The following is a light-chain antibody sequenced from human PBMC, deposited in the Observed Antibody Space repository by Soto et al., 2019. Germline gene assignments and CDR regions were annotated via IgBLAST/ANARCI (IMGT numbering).Light chain of an antibody. CDR2: AAS. Sequence: DIQMTQSPSSLSASVGDRVTITCRASQHISNYLAWFQQKPGKAPKSLIYAASSLKSGVPSKFSGSGYGTDFTLTISSLQPEDFATYYCQQYNSFPYTFGQGTKLEIK. V-gene: IGKV1-16*02. CDR3: QQYNSFPYT. CDR1: QHISNY. J-gene: IGKJ2*01.